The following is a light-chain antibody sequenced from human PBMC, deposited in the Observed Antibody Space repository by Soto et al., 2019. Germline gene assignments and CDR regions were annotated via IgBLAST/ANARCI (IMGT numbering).Light chain of an antibody. Sequence: QAVVTQEPSFSVSPGGTVTLTCGLSSGSVSISHYPSWFQQTPGQPPRTLIYATNKRSSGVPDRFSGSILGNKAALTITGAQADDESDYYCVVYMGGDISVFGGGPQRTVL. V-gene: IGLV8-61*01. CDR3: VVYMGGDISV. CDR1: SGSVSISHY. J-gene: IGLJ3*02. CDR2: ATN.